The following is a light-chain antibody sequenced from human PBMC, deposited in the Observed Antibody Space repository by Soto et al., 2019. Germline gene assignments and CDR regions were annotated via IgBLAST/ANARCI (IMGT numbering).Light chain of an antibody. J-gene: IGLJ3*02. CDR3: CSYPGSHTWV. Sequence: QSVLTQPRSVSGSPGQSVTISCTGTNSDIGNYNYVSWYQQHPGKAPKVMIYDVTKRPSGVPDRFSGSTSGNTASLTISGLQAEDEADYYCCSYPGSHTWVFGGGTKVTVL. V-gene: IGLV2-11*01. CDR1: NSDIGNYNY. CDR2: DVT.